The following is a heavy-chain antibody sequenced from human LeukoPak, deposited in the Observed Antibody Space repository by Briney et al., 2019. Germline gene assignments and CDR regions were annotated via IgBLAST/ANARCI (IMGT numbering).Heavy chain of an antibody. CDR1: GYTFTSYY. D-gene: IGHD7-27*01. Sequence: ASVKVSCKASGYTFTSYYMHWVRQAPGQGLEWMGIINPSGGSTSYAQEFQGRVTMTRDMSTSTVYMELSSQRSEDTAVYYCARDPNWGRRSYMDVWGKGTTVTVSS. CDR2: INPSGGST. J-gene: IGHJ6*03. V-gene: IGHV1-46*01. CDR3: ARDPNWGRRSYMDV.